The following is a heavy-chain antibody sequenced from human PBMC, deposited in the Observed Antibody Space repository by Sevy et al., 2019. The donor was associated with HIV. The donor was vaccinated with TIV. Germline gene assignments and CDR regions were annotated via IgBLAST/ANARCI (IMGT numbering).Heavy chain of an antibody. CDR2: VYYSGDT. CDR1: GDSITSNNYG. J-gene: IGHJ4*02. D-gene: IGHD1-26*01. Sequence: SGTLSLTCTVSGDSITSNNYGWGWVRQPPGKGLEWIGNVYYSGDTYYNPSLKSRVTISVDTSKNQVSQKLNSVTAADTALYYCARRNCDSGEYYFDFWGQGTQVTVSS. CDR3: ARRNCDSGEYYFDF. V-gene: IGHV4-39*01.